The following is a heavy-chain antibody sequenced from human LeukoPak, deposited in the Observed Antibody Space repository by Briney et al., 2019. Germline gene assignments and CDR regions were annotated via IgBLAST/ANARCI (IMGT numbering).Heavy chain of an antibody. CDR3: ARVVRDDSSYDY. Sequence: TLSLTCTVSGGSISSGGYYWSWIRQHPGKGLEWIGYIYYSGSTYYNPSLKSRVTVSVDTSKNQFSLKLSSVTAADTAVYYCARVVRDDSSYDYWGQGTLVTVSS. D-gene: IGHD3-10*01. CDR2: IYYSGST. V-gene: IGHV4-31*03. CDR1: GGSISSGGYY. J-gene: IGHJ4*02.